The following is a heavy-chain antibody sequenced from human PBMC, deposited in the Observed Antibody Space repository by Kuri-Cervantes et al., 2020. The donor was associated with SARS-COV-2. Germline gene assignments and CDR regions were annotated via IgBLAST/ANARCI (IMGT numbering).Heavy chain of an antibody. CDR3: AKDLPGSSAADDY. CDR2: ISYDGSNK. D-gene: IGHD6-13*01. V-gene: IGHV3-30-3*01. CDR1: GFTFSSYA. Sequence: GESLKISCAASGFTFSSYAMHWVRQAPGKGLEWVAVISYDGSNKYYADSVKGRFTISRDNSKNTLYLQMNSLRAEDTAVYYCAKDLPGSSAADDYWGQGTLVTVSS. J-gene: IGHJ4*02.